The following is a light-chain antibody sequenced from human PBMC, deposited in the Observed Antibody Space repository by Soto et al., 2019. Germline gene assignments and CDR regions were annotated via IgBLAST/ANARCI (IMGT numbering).Light chain of an antibody. V-gene: IGKV1-8*01. CDR1: QSISIG. J-gene: IGKJ5*01. Sequence: AILMTQSPSSLSVSTGDRVTLTCRASQSISIGLAWYQQKPGQAPKLLIYAASTLETGVPSRFSGSGSGTEFTLTISCLQSEDFATYYCQQYYSYPSTFGQGTRLEIK. CDR2: AAS. CDR3: QQYYSYPST.